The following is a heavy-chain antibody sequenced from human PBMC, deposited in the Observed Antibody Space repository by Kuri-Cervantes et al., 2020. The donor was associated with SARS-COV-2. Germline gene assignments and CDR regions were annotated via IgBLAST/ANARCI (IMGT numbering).Heavy chain of an antibody. CDR3: ARLPLLDLSGCSPAGYPWFDP. V-gene: IGHV4-39*01. CDR1: GGSISSSYF. J-gene: IGHJ5*02. CDR2: VHYNGNT. Sequence: SETLSLTCTASGGSISSSYFWGWIRQPPGKGLEWIGSVHYNGNTYHNPSLKSRLTISVDTSKNQFSLNLSSVTAADTAVYYCARLPLLDLSGCSPAGYPWFDPWGLGTLVTVSS. D-gene: IGHD6-19*01.